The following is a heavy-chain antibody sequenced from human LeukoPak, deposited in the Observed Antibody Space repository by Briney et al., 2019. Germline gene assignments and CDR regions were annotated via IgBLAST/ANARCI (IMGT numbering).Heavy chain of an antibody. CDR1: GYTFTSYG. D-gene: IGHD3-22*01. J-gene: IGHJ3*02. V-gene: IGHV1-18*01. Sequence: VSVKVSCKASGYTFTSYGISWVRQAPGQGLEWMGWISAYNGNTNYAQKLQGRVTMTTDTSTSTAYMELRSLRSDDAAVYYCARQYDRDDAFDIWGQGTMVTVSS. CDR2: ISAYNGNT. CDR3: ARQYDRDDAFDI.